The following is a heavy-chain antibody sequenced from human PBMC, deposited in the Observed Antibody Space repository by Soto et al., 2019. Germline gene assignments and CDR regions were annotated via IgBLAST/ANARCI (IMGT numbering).Heavy chain of an antibody. V-gene: IGHV4-4*02. CDR3: ATKPDVATAKVGGGYVFDV. Sequence: QVQLQESGPGLVKPSGTLSLTCAASSGSISTTNWWSWVRQYPGKGLQWIGEIYHSGRPKYNPSLMSRVSISIDKSKDRFCLNLTSVTAAETAVYYCATKPDVATAKVGGGYVFDVWGQGTMVTVSS. J-gene: IGHJ3*01. CDR1: SGSISTTNW. CDR2: IYHSGRP. D-gene: IGHD3-16*01.